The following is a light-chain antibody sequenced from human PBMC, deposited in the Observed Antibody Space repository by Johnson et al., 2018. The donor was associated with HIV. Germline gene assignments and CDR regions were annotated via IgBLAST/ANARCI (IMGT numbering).Light chain of an antibody. Sequence: QSVLTQPPSVSAAPGQKVTVSCSGTSCDIGNNYVSCHQQFPGTAPKRLIYDNNKRPSGIPDRFSGSKSGTSVTLGITGLQTGDEADYYCVTWDSSLSAGFFGTGTKVTVL. V-gene: IGLV1-51*01. CDR2: DNN. CDR1: SCDIGNNY. J-gene: IGLJ1*01. CDR3: VTWDSSLSAGF.